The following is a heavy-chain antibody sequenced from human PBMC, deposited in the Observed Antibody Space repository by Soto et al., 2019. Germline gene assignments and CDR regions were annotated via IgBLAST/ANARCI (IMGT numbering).Heavy chain of an antibody. J-gene: IGHJ3*02. D-gene: IGHD3-22*01. CDR3: ARDQTPGTMIGRAFDI. Sequence: SVKVSCKASGGTFSSYAISWVRQAPGQGLEWMGGIIPIFGTANYAQKFQGRVTITADESTSTAYMELSSLRSEDTAVYYCARDQTPGTMIGRAFDIWGQGTMVTVSS. V-gene: IGHV1-69*13. CDR2: IIPIFGTA. CDR1: GGTFSSYA.